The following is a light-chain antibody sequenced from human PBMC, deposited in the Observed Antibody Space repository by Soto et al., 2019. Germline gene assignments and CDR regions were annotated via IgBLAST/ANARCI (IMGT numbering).Light chain of an antibody. V-gene: IGLV2-14*01. Sequence: QSVLTQPASVSGSPGQSITISCTGTSSDVGGYNYVSWYQQHPVKAPKLMIYDVTNRPSWVSDRFSGSKSGNTASLTISGLQAEDEADYYCSSYTSSSTPYVFGTGTKVTVL. CDR3: SSYTSSSTPYV. J-gene: IGLJ1*01. CDR1: SSDVGGYNY. CDR2: DVT.